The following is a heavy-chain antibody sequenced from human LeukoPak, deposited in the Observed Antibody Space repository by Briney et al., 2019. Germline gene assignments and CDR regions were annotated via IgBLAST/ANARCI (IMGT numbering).Heavy chain of an antibody. V-gene: IGHV1-46*01. CDR2: INPSGGST. CDR3: ARAGRWYYDSSRARTYYYYMDV. Sequence: ASVKVSCKASGYTFTSYYMHWVRQAPGQGLEWMGIINPSGGSTSYAQKFQGRVTMTRDMSTSTVYMELSSLRSEDTAVYYCARAGRWYYDSSRARTYYYYMDVWGKGTTVTISS. D-gene: IGHD3-22*01. J-gene: IGHJ6*03. CDR1: GYTFTSYY.